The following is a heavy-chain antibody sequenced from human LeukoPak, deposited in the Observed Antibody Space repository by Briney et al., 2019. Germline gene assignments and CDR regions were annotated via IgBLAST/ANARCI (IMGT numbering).Heavy chain of an antibody. V-gene: IGHV3-48*04. CDR2: ISSSSSTI. CDR3: ARDWYYDPGY. D-gene: IGHD3-22*01. CDR1: GFTFSSYS. J-gene: IGHJ4*02. Sequence: GGSLRLSCAASGFTFSSYSMNWVRQAPGKGPEWVSYISSSSSTIYYADSVKGRFTISRDNAKNSLYLQMNSLRAEDTAVYYCARDWYYDPGYWGQGTLVTVSS.